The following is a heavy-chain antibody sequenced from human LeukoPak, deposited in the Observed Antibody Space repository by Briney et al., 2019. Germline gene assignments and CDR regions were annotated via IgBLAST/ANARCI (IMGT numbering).Heavy chain of an antibody. CDR2: ISGSSDYI. J-gene: IGHJ5*02. V-gene: IGHV3-21*01. CDR3: ARGYSSGWSNNWFDP. Sequence: PGGSLRLSCAASGFTFSSYAMNWVRQAPGKGLEWVSSISGSSDYIHYADSVEGRFTISRDNAKNSLFLQMNSLRAEDTAVYYRARGYSSGWSNNWFDPWGQGTLVTVSS. D-gene: IGHD6-19*01. CDR1: GFTFSSYA.